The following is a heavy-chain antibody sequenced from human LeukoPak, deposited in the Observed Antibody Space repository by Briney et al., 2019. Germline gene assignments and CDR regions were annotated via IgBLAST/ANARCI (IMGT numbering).Heavy chain of an antibody. CDR2: ISSSSSYI. CDR1: GFTFSSYS. D-gene: IGHD2-2*01. V-gene: IGHV3-21*01. J-gene: IGHJ4*02. Sequence: GGSLRLSCAASGFTFSSYSMNWVRQAPGKGLEWVSSISSSSSYIYYADSVKGRFTISRDSAKNSLYLQMNSLRAEDTAVYYCAREVVVPAASDYWGQGTLVTASS. CDR3: AREVVVPAASDY.